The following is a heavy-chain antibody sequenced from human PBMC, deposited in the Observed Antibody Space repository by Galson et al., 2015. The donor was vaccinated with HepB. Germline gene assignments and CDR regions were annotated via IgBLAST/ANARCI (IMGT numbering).Heavy chain of an antibody. CDR2: VNTYTGNP. V-gene: IGHV7-4-1*02. CDR3: ARVQGGDYIPFDS. Sequence: SVKVSCKASGYSFTSYAMNWVRQAPGQGLEWMGWVNTYTGNPTYAQGLTGRFVFSLDTSVNTAYLQISRLKSEDTAVYYCARVQGGDYIPFDSWGQGTQVTVSS. J-gene: IGHJ4*02. D-gene: IGHD4-17*01. CDR1: GYSFTSYA.